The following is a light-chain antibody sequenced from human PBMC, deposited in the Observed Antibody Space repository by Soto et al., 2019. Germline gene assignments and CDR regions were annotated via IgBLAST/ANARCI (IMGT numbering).Light chain of an antibody. Sequence: DIQMTQSPSALSASVGDRVTITCRASQSISSYLNWYQQKPGKAPKLLIYAASSLQSGVPSTFSGRGSGTDFTLTITSLQPEDFATYYCQQYKSYWTFGQGTKVDI. CDR1: QSISSY. V-gene: IGKV1-39*01. CDR2: AAS. CDR3: QQYKSYWT. J-gene: IGKJ1*01.